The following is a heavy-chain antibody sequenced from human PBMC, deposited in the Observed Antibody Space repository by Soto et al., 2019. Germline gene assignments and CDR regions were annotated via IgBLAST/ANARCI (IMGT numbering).Heavy chain of an antibody. CDR3: ASRHSSPYFDY. CDR2: IYYGGST. CDR1: GGSISSYY. D-gene: IGHD6-13*01. J-gene: IGHJ4*02. V-gene: IGHV4-59*08. Sequence: PSETLSLTCTVSGGSISSYYWTWIRQPPGKGLEWIGCIYYGGSTNYNPSLKSRVTISVDTSKNQFSLKLNSVTAADTAVYYCASRHSSPYFDYWGQGTLVTVSS.